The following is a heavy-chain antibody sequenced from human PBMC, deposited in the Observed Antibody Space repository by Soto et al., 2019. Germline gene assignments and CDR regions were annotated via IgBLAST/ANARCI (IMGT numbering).Heavy chain of an antibody. CDR3: ARQQLEAPLFDY. CDR2: IWYDGSNK. CDR1: GFTFSSYG. J-gene: IGHJ4*02. Sequence: QVQLVESGGGVVQPGRSLRLSCAASGFTFSSYGMHWVRPAPGKGLEWVAVIWYDGSNKYYADSVKGRFTISRDNSKNTLYLQMNSLRAEDTAVYYCARQQLEAPLFDYWGQGTLVTVSS. V-gene: IGHV3-33*01. D-gene: IGHD6-13*01.